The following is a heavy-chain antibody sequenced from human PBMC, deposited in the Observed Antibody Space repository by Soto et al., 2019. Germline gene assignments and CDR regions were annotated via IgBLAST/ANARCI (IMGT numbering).Heavy chain of an antibody. CDR2: ISYDGSNK. J-gene: IGHJ4*02. CDR1: GFTFSSYA. V-gene: IGHV3-30-3*01. Sequence: SLRLSCAASGFTFSSYAMHWVRQAPGKGLEWVAVISYDGSNKYYADSVKGRFTISRDNSKNTLYLQMNSLRAEDTAVYYCARPGPCISTSCHIDYWGQGTLVTVSS. D-gene: IGHD2-2*01. CDR3: ARPGPCISTSCHIDY.